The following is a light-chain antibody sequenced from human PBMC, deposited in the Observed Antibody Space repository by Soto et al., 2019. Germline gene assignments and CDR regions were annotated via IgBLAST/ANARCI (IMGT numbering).Light chain of an antibody. CDR1: QSISNY. CDR3: QQSYSTPIT. V-gene: IGKV1-39*01. CDR2: AAS. Sequence: DIQMTQCPSSLSASVGDRVTIPCRASQSISNYLNWYQQKPGKAPKVLIYAASNLQSGVPSRFSGSGSGTDFTLTISSLQPEDFATCYCQQSYSTPITFGQGTRLEIK. J-gene: IGKJ5*01.